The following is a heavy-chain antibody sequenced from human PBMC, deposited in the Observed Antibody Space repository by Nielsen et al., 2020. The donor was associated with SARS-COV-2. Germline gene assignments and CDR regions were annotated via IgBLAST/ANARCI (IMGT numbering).Heavy chain of an antibody. CDR3: ARGDIAVVPAAMFRGDDAFDI. Sequence: GSLRLSCTVSGGSLSSRNYYWGWIRQPPGKGLEWIGTIYYSGSVSYNPSLRSRVTISVDTSKRHFPLKLTSVTAADTAVYFCARGDIAVVPAAMFRGDDAFDIWGQGTMVRVSS. V-gene: IGHV4-39*02. CDR2: IYYSGSV. D-gene: IGHD2-2*01. CDR1: GGSLSSRNYY. J-gene: IGHJ3*02.